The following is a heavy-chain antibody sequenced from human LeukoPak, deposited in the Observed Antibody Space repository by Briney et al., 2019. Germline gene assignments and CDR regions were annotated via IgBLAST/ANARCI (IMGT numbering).Heavy chain of an antibody. CDR2: ISGSGGST. J-gene: IGHJ6*03. V-gene: IGHV3-23*01. CDR1: GFTFSSYG. Sequence: GSLRLSCAASGFTFSSYGMSWVRQAPGKGLEWVSAISGSGGSTYYADSVKGRFTISRDNAKNSLYLQMNSLRAEDTAVYYCARVATLNDYYYMDVWGKGTTVTVSS. CDR3: ARVATLNDYYYMDV.